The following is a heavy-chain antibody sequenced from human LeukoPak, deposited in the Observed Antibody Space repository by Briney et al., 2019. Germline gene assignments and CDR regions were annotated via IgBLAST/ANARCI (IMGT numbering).Heavy chain of an antibody. CDR1: GYTFTGYY. D-gene: IGHD3-22*01. CDR2: INPNSGGT. Sequence: ASVKVSCKASGYTFTGYYMHWVRQAPGQGLEWMGWINPNSGGTNYAQKFQGRVTMTRDTSISTAYMELSSLRSEDTAVYYCAAKNYYYDSSGHHYWGQGTLVTVSS. V-gene: IGHV1-2*02. CDR3: AAKNYYYDSSGHHY. J-gene: IGHJ4*02.